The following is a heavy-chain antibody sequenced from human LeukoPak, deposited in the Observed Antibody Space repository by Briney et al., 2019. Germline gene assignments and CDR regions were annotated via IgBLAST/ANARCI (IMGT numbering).Heavy chain of an antibody. CDR3: AREGYFSVLGGFDY. CDR1: GYTFTSYY. Sequence: ASVKVSCKASGYTFTSYYMHWVRQAPGQGLEWMGWINPNGGGTNYAQKFQGRVTMTRDTSISTAYMELSRLRSDDTAVYYCAREGYFSVLGGFDYWGQGTLVTVSS. CDR2: INPNGGGT. J-gene: IGHJ4*02. D-gene: IGHD3-16*01. V-gene: IGHV1-2*02.